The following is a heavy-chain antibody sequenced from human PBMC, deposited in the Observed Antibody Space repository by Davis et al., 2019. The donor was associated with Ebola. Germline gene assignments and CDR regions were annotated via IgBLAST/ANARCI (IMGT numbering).Heavy chain of an antibody. D-gene: IGHD2-2*02. CDR1: GGSMSSYY. V-gene: IGHV4-59*01. CDR2: IYYSGTT. CDR3: ARAGVVPAAIRDNWFDP. Sequence: SETLSLTCTVSGGSMSSYYWSWIRQPPGKGLEWIGNIYYSGTTNYNPSLKSRVTISGDTSKNQFSLKLSSVTAADTAVYYCARAGVVPAAIRDNWFDPWGQGTLVTVSS. J-gene: IGHJ5*02.